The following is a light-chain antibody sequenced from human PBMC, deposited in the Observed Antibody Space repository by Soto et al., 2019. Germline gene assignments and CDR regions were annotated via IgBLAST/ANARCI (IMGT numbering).Light chain of an antibody. Sequence: EIVLTQSPGTLSLSPGERATLSCRASQSVSNNYLAWYQQKPGQAPRLLIYGASNRANGSPDRFSGSGSGTDFTLTISRLEPEDFAVYYCQQYGSTGTFGQGTKVEIK. V-gene: IGKV3-20*01. J-gene: IGKJ1*01. CDR3: QQYGSTGT. CDR1: QSVSNNY. CDR2: GAS.